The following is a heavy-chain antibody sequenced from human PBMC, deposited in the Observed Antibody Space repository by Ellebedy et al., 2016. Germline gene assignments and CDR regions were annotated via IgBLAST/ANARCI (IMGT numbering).Heavy chain of an antibody. D-gene: IGHD3-22*01. CDR1: GFTFSSYS. CDR2: ISSSSSTI. CDR3: ARDYYDSSGYYYVDNLDLPFDY. J-gene: IGHJ4*02. Sequence: GGSLRLSXAASGFTFSSYSMNWVRQAPGKGLEWVSYISSSSSTIYYADSVKGRFTISRDNAKNSLYLQMNSLRDEDTAVYYCARDYYDSSGYYYVDNLDLPFDYWGQGTLVTVSS. V-gene: IGHV3-48*02.